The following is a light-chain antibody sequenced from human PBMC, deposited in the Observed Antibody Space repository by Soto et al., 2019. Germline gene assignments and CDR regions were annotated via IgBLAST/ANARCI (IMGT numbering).Light chain of an antibody. CDR1: QGVNTY. CDR3: QQYHDWPLT. CDR2: GPS. J-gene: IGKJ4*01. V-gene: IGKV3-15*01. Sequence: EIVMTQSPATLSVSPGERATLFCRASQGVNTYLAWYQQKPGQAPRLLIYGPSTRATGIPARFSGSGSGTEFTLTISSLQSEDFAVYYCQQYHDWPLTFGGGTKVDIK.